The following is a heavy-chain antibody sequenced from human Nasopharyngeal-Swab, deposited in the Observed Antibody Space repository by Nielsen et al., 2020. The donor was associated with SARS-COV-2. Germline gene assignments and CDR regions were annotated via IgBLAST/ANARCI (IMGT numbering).Heavy chain of an antibody. J-gene: IGHJ6*03. CDR3: AILAASPNYYYYYYMDV. Sequence: ASVKVSCKASGYTFTRHGVTWARQAPGQGLEWMGWISPYNGNTIYAQKLQGILTMTTDTSTSTAYMELRSLRSDDTAVYYCAILAASPNYYYYYYMDVWGKGTTITVSS. D-gene: IGHD2-2*01. CDR2: ISPYNGNT. V-gene: IGHV1-18*04. CDR1: GYTFTRHG.